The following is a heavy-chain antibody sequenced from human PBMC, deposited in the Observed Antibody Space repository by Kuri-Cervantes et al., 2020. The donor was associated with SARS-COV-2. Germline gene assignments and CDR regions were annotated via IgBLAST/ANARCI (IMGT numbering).Heavy chain of an antibody. J-gene: IGHJ6*02. Sequence: SETLSLTCTVSGGSISSYYWSWIRQPPGKGLEWIGYIYYSGSTNYNPSLKSRVTISVDTSKNQFSLKLSSVTAADTAVYYCARDLRRITISRVYYYGMDVWGQGTMVTVSS. D-gene: IGHD3-9*01. CDR2: IYYSGST. CDR3: ARDLRRITISRVYYYGMDV. CDR1: GGSISSYY. V-gene: IGHV4-59*12.